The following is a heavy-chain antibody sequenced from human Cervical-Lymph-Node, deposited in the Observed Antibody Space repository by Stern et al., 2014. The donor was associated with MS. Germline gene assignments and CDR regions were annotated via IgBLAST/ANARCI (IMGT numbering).Heavy chain of an antibody. CDR1: GYTFSSFG. CDR2: ISAYNGNT. J-gene: IGHJ5*02. V-gene: IGHV1-18*04. D-gene: IGHD5-24*01. CDR3: ASGSLEGFDP. Sequence: QVQLVQSGGEVKKPGASVKVSCKASGYTFSSFGLTWVRQAPGQGLEWMGWISAYNGNTNHAQKFQGRVTLTTEASTNTAYMELRSLTSDDTAVYFCASGSLEGFDPWGQGTLVTVSS.